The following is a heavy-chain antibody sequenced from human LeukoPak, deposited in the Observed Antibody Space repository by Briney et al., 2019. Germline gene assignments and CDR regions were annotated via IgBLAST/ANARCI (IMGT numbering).Heavy chain of an antibody. V-gene: IGHV4-39*01. Sequence: SETLSLTCTVSGGSISSSSYYWGWIRQPPGKGLEWIGSIYYSGSTYYNPSLKSRVTISVDTSKNQFSLNLSSVTAADTAVYYCARLYYDSSGYYRICYFWGQGTLVTVSS. CDR2: IYYSGST. CDR1: GGSISSSSYY. CDR3: ARLYYDSSGYYRICYF. J-gene: IGHJ4*02. D-gene: IGHD3-22*01.